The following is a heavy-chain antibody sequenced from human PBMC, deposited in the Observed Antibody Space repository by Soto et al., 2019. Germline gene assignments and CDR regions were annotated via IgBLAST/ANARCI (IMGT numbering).Heavy chain of an antibody. J-gene: IGHJ4*02. D-gene: IGHD6-19*01. CDR3: AKVSPSYSTGWYYFDY. CDR2: IKYSGST. Sequence: SETLSLTCTVSGGSISSYYWSWIRQPPGKRLEWIGYIKYSGSTSYNPSLKSRVTISVDTSKNQFSLKLNSVTAADTAVYYCAKVSPSYSTGWYYFDYWGQGTLVTVSS. CDR1: GGSISSYY. V-gene: IGHV4-59*01.